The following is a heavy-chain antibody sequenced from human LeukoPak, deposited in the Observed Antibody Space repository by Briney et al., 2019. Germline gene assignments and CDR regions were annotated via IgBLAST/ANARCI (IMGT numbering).Heavy chain of an antibody. Sequence: GGSLRLSCAASGFTLSSYWMSWVRQAPGKGLEWVANIKQDGSEKYYVDSVKGRFTISRDNAKNSLYLQMNSLRAEETAVYYCARESGGYSYGFDYWGQGTLVTVSS. D-gene: IGHD5-18*01. CDR3: ARESGGYSYGFDY. CDR2: IKQDGSEK. V-gene: IGHV3-7*01. CDR1: GFTLSSYW. J-gene: IGHJ4*02.